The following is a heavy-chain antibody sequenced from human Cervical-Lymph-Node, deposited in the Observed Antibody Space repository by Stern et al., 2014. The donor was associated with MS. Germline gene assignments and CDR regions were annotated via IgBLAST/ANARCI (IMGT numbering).Heavy chain of an antibody. CDR1: GYTFTSYY. J-gene: IGHJ4*02. Sequence: VQLVQSGAEGKKPGASGKVSCKASGYTFTSYYIHWVRQAPGQGLEWMGIINPSGGSTSHAQKFQVRITLIREPSTSTVYMELNSLKSEDTAVYYCAREHSPMGFGYWGQGPLVTVSS. D-gene: IGHD3-10*01. V-gene: IGHV1-46*01. CDR3: AREHSPMGFGY. CDR2: INPSGGST.